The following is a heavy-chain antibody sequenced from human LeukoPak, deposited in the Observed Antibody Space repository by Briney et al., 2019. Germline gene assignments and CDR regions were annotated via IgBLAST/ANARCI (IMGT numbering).Heavy chain of an antibody. CDR1: GFTFSSYS. V-gene: IGHV3-21*01. CDR2: ISSSSSYI. CDR3: AREVGELLALDAFDI. Sequence: GGSLRLSCAASGFTFSSYSMNWVRQAPGKGLEWVSSISSSSSYIYYADSVKGRFTISRDNAKNSLYLQMNSLRAEDTAVYYCAREVGELLALDAFDIWGQGTMVTVSS. J-gene: IGHJ3*02. D-gene: IGHD1-26*01.